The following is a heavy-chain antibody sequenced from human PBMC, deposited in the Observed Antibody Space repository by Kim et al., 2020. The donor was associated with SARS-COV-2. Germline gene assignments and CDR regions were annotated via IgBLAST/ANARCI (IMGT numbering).Heavy chain of an antibody. Sequence: GGSLRLSCAASGFTFSSYAMHWVRQAPGKGLEYVSAISSNGGSTYYANSVKGRFTISRDNSKNTLYLQMGSLRAEDMAVYYCARTWPYGSGSYYQYYYYGMDVWGQGTTVTVSS. J-gene: IGHJ6*02. CDR2: ISSNGGST. CDR3: ARTWPYGSGSYYQYYYYGMDV. V-gene: IGHV3-64*01. CDR1: GFTFSSYA. D-gene: IGHD3-10*01.